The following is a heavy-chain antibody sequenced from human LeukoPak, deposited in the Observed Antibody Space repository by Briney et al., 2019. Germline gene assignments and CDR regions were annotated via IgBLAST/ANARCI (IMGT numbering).Heavy chain of an antibody. V-gene: IGHV2-70*01. D-gene: IGHD3-16*01. CDR3: ARCHGGLWFDP. Sequence: SGPTLLNPTQILTLTFTFSGFSRNTSGTCVSWIRQPPAKPLEWLALIAWHDNKYYRTSLKTRPTLSKDTATIQAALTTTNRDPVDTASYYCARCHGGLWFDPWGQGTLVTVSS. CDR1: GFSRNTSGTC. CDR2: IAWHDNK. J-gene: IGHJ5*02.